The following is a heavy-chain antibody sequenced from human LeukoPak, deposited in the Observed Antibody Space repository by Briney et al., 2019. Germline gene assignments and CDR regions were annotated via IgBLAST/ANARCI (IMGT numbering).Heavy chain of an antibody. J-gene: IGHJ4*02. Sequence: ASVKVSCKTSGYPFSTYWLHWVRQAPGQGLEWMGFVNPNDGARIYAQKFQGRITMTRDTSTNTVFMELSSLRSEDTAVYYCARGLYYYDRSTYDDFDYWGQGTLVTVSS. V-gene: IGHV1-46*01. CDR1: GYPFSTYW. CDR3: ARGLYYYDRSTYDDFDY. D-gene: IGHD3-22*01. CDR2: VNPNDGAR.